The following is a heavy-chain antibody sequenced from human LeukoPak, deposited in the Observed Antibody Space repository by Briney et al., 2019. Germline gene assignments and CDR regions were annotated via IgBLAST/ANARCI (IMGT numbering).Heavy chain of an antibody. J-gene: IGHJ3*02. V-gene: IGHV1-8*01. CDR3: ARGYSRLDAFDI. CDR2: MKPNSGNT. Sequence: GASVKVSCKASGYTFTNYDINWVRQATGQGLEWMGYMKPNSGNTGYAQKFQGRVTMTRDTSISTAYMELSSLTSEDTAVYYCARGYSRLDAFDIWGQGTMVTVSS. CDR1: GYTFTNYD. D-gene: IGHD6-13*01.